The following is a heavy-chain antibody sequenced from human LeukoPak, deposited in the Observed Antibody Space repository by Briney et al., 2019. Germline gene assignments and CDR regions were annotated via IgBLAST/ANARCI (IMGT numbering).Heavy chain of an antibody. V-gene: IGHV3-11*04. J-gene: IGHJ6*03. D-gene: IGHD6-13*01. CDR3: ARRPLDSAAAGTNYYYYMDV. CDR1: GFTFSDYY. Sequence: GGSLRLSCAASGFTFSDYYMSWLRQAPGKGLEWVSYISSSCSTIYYADSVKGRFTISRDNAKNSLYLQMISLIAEDTAVYYCARRPLDSAAAGTNYYYYMDVWGKGTTVTVSS. CDR2: ISSSCSTI.